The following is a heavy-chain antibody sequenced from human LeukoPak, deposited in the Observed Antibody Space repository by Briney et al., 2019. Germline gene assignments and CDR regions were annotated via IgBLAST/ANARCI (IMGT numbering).Heavy chain of an antibody. Sequence: ASVEVSCKASGYTFTSYAMHWVRQAPGQRLEWMGWINAGNDNTKYSQKFRGRVTITRDTSASTAYMELNSLRSEDTAVYYCARDLGYCTGGTCYPNWFDPWGQGTLVTVSS. CDR2: INAGNDNT. J-gene: IGHJ5*02. V-gene: IGHV1-3*01. D-gene: IGHD2-15*01. CDR1: GYTFTSYA. CDR3: ARDLGYCTGGTCYPNWFDP.